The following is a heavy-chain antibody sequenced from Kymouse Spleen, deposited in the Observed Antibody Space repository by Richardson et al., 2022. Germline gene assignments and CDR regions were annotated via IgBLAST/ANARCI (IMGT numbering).Heavy chain of an antibody. Sequence: EVQLVESGGGLVQPGRSLRLSCAASGFTFDDYAMHWVRQAPGKGLEWVSGISWNSGSIGYADSVKGRFTISRDNAKNSLYLQMNSLRAEDTALYYCAKDRGIAVAGGMDVWGQGTTVTVSS. J-gene: IGHJ6*02. CDR1: GFTFDDYA. D-gene: IGHD6-19*01. CDR3: AKDRGIAVAGGMDV. V-gene: IGHV3-9*01. CDR2: ISWNSGSI.